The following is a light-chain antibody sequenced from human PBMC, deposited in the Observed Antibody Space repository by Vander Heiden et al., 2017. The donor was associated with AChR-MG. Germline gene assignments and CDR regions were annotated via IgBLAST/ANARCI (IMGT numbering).Light chain of an antibody. CDR2: SNN. J-gene: IGLJ2*01. CDR3: AAWDDSLNGPV. CDR1: SSNIGSNT. Sequence: QSVLTQPPSAPGTPGQRVTISCSGSSSNIGSNTVNWYQQLPGTAPKLLIYSNNHRPSGVPDRFSGSKSGTSASLAISGLQSEDEADYYCAAWDDSLNGPVFGGGTKLTVL. V-gene: IGLV1-44*01.